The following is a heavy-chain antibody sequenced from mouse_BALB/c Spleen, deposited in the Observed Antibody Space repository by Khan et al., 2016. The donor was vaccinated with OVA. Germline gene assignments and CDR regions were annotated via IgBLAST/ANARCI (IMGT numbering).Heavy chain of an antibody. J-gene: IGHJ3*01. CDR1: GYTFTDFY. Sequence: QVQLQQSGAELARPGASVKLSCKASGYTFTDFYINWVKQRTGQGLEWIGEISPGSGDTYYNEKFKGKATLTADKSSSTVYMQLRSLPTAASAVYFCARRNYFGYTFAYWGQGTLVTVSA. V-gene: IGHV1-77*01. CDR2: ISPGSGDT. CDR3: ARRNYFGYTFAY. D-gene: IGHD1-2*01.